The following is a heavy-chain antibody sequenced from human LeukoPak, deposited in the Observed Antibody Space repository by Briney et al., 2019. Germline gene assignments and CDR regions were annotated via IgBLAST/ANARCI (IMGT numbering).Heavy chain of an antibody. J-gene: IGHJ5*02. Sequence: ASVKVSCKASGYTFTSLDVNWVRQATGQGLEWIGWMNPNTGNTGYAQRFQGRVTMTRDTSINTAYMELSSLTSEDTAVYYCARDIRGSRWFEPWGQGTLVTVYS. CDR1: GYTFTSLD. CDR3: ARDIRGSRWFEP. V-gene: IGHV1-8*01. CDR2: MNPNTGNT.